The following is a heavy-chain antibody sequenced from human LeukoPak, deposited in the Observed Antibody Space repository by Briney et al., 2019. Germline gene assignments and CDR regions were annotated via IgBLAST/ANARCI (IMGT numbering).Heavy chain of an antibody. CDR2: MSGDGTTI. J-gene: IGHJ4*02. Sequence: GVLRLSCAASGFTFSDYYMSWIRQAPGKGLEWVSYMSGDGTTIYYADSVKGRFTISRDNAKNSLYLQMNSLRAEDTAVYYCASLMSRVIVTGDFDNWGQGTLVTVSS. V-gene: IGHV3-11*01. CDR1: GFTFSDYY. D-gene: IGHD1-14*01. CDR3: ASLMSRVIVTGDFDN.